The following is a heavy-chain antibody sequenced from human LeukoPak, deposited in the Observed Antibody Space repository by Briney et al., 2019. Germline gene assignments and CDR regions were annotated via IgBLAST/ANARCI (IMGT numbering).Heavy chain of an antibody. J-gene: IGHJ4*02. CDR1: EYTFTGYY. V-gene: IGHV1-2*06. CDR2: INPNSGGT. CDR3: ARDMGNSGYDMSDFDY. D-gene: IGHD5-12*01. Sequence: ASVKVSCKASEYTFTGYYIHWVRQAPGQGLEWMGRINPNSGGTNYAQKFQGRVTMTRDTSISTAYMEVSRLRSDDTAVYYRARDMGNSGYDMSDFDYWGQGTLVTVSS.